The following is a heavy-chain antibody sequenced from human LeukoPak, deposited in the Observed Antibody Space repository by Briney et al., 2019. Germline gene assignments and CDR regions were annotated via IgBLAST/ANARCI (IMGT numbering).Heavy chain of an antibody. V-gene: IGHV4-59*01. CDR1: GGSINSYF. J-gene: IGHJ4*02. CDR2: GYYSGST. Sequence: SETLSLTCTVSGGSINSYFWSWMRQPPGKGLEWIAYGYYSGSTKYNPSLKSRVTISVDTSKNQFSLKLTSATAADTAVYYCARDYDFWSGYFNFDYWGQGTLVTVSS. D-gene: IGHD3-3*01. CDR3: ARDYDFWSGYFNFDY.